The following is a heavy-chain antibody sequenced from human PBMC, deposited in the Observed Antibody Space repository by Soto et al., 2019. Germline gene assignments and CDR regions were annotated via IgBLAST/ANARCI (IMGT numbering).Heavy chain of an antibody. CDR1: GGSIGRGGYW. Sequence: QGQLQESGPGLMQPSQTLSLTCTVSGGSIGRGGYWWSWIRQHPGRGLEWIGLVSYTGNTQYNPSLKSRVNISVDTCTKQLSLKLSSVAVADTAVYYCARGTLAWGQGTLVTVSS. CDR2: VSYTGNT. D-gene: IGHD2-2*01. CDR3: ARGTLA. J-gene: IGHJ5*02. V-gene: IGHV4-31*03.